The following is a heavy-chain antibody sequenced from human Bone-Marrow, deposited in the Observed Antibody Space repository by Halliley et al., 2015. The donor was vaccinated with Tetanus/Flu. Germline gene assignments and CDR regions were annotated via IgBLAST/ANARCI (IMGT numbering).Heavy chain of an antibody. V-gene: IGHV1-2*02. Sequence: VQLVQSGAEVKKPGASVKVSCKASGYTFTDYHIHWVRQAPGQGLEWMGWMNANSGGTKYAQKFQGRVTMTRDTSSNTAYMEVNRVTSDDTAVYYCARESRVMVMAAALGTNSMDVWGQGTTVTVSS. CDR1: GYTFTDYH. J-gene: IGHJ6*02. D-gene: IGHD2-15*01. CDR2: MNANSGGT. CDR3: ARESRVMVMAAALGTNSMDV.